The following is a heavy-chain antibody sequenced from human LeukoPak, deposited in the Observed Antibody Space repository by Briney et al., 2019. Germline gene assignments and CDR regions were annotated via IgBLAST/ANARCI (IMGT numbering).Heavy chain of an antibody. V-gene: IGHV3-30*18. Sequence: GGSLRLSRAASGFTFSSYGMHWVRQAPGKGLEWVAVISYDGSNKYYADSVKGRFTISRDNSKNTLYLQMNSLRAEDTAVYYCAKDPLMGRSGYTYFQHWGQGTLVTVSS. J-gene: IGHJ1*01. CDR1: GFTFSSYG. CDR3: AKDPLMGRSGYTYFQH. D-gene: IGHD3-22*01. CDR2: ISYDGSNK.